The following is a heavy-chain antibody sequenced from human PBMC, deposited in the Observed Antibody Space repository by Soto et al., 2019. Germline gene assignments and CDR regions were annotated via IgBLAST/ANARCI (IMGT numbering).Heavy chain of an antibody. CDR1: GYTFTSYG. V-gene: IGHV1-18*01. D-gene: IGHD6-13*01. Sequence: QVQLVQSGAEVKKPGASVKVSCKASGYTFTSYGISWVRQAPGQGLEWMGWISGHNGNKKYAQKLQGRVSMTTDTSTSTDYMELRSLRSDDTAVYYCARDLGKQLFDYWGKGTLVTVSS. CDR2: ISGHNGNK. J-gene: IGHJ4*02. CDR3: ARDLGKQLFDY.